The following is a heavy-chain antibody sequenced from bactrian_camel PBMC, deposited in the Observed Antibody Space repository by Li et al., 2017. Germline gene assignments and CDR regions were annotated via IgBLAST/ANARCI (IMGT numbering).Heavy chain of an antibody. CDR3: GLGDQ. D-gene: IGHD1*01. J-gene: IGHJ4*01. Sequence: QVQLVESGGGLVQPGGSLRLSCLASGFTFGNANMNWVRRVPGKDFERVSTITKDGSKVWYADSVKGRFTISRDNAKNTLYLEMSELTPDDTAMYYCGLGDQRGPGTQVTVS. CDR1: GFTFGNAN. CDR2: ITKDGSKV. V-gene: IGHV3S1*01.